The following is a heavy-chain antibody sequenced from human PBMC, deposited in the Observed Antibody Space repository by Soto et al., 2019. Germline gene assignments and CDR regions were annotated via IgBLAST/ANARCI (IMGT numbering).Heavy chain of an antibody. Sequence: SETLSLTCTVSGGSISSSSYYWGWIRQPPGKGLEWIGSIYYSGSTYYNPSLKSRVTISVDTSKNQFSLKLSSVTTADTAVYYCAREEYGSGSTDDWGQGTLVTVSS. D-gene: IGHD3-10*01. CDR1: GGSISSSSYY. CDR2: IYYSGST. CDR3: AREEYGSGSTDD. J-gene: IGHJ4*02. V-gene: IGHV4-39*01.